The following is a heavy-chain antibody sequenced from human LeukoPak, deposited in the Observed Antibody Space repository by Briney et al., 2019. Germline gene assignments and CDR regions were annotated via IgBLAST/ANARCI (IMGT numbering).Heavy chain of an antibody. Sequence: PSETLSLTCTVSGVSISSSTYYWGWIRQPPGKGLEWIGSIHYSGSTYYNPSLKSRVTISVDTSKNQFSLKLSSVTAADTAVYYCARRISSRIFGVVIPGNWFDPWGQGTLVTVSS. D-gene: IGHD3-3*01. J-gene: IGHJ5*02. CDR2: IHYSGST. CDR3: ARRISSRIFGVVIPGNWFDP. V-gene: IGHV4-39*01. CDR1: GVSISSSTYY.